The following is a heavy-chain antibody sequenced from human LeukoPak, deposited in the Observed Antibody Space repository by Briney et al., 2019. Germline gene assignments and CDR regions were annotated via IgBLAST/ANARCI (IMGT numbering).Heavy chain of an antibody. J-gene: IGHJ4*02. D-gene: IGHD3-10*02. V-gene: IGHV1-46*01. CDR1: GYTFTSYY. CDR3: ATLSSGSYIWDY. Sequence: ASVKVSCKASGYTFTSYYMHGVRQAPGQGLEWMGIIDPSGGSTSYAQKFQGRVTMTRDASTSTVYMELSSLRSEDTAVYYCATLSSGSYIWDYWGQGTLVTVSS. CDR2: IDPSGGST.